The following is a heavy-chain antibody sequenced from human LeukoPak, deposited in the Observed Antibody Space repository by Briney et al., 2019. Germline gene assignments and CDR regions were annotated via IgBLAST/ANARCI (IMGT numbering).Heavy chain of an antibody. J-gene: IGHJ5*02. CDR1: GDSISSSSYY. D-gene: IGHD4-17*01. Sequence: PSETLSLTCTVSGDSISSSSYYWGWIRQPPGKGLEWIGSIYYSGRTNYNPSLSSRLTISVDTSKNHFSLRLRSVTAADTAVYYCARLPTGFPNWFDPWGPGALVTVSA. CDR3: ARLPTGFPNWFDP. V-gene: IGHV4-39*02. CDR2: IYYSGRT.